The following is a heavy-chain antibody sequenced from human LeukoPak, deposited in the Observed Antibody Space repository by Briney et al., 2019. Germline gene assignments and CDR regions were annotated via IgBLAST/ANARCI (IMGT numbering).Heavy chain of an antibody. CDR1: GGSISSSSYY. J-gene: IGHJ4*02. CDR3: ARLVRVASYYFDY. D-gene: IGHD2-15*01. V-gene: IGHV4-39*01. Sequence: MSSETLSLTCTVSGGSISSSSYYWGWIRQPPGKGLEWIGSIYYSGSTYYNPSLKSRVTISVDTSKNQFSLKLSSVTAADTAVYYCARLVRVASYYFDYWGQGTLVTVSS. CDR2: IYYSGST.